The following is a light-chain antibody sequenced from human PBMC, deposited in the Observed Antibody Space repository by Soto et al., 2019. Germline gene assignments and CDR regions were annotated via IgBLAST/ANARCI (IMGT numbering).Light chain of an antibody. J-gene: IGLJ3*02. Sequence: QSALTQPASVSGSPGQSITISCTGTSSDVGGYNYVSWYQQHPGKAPKLMIYEVSNRPSGVSNRFSGSKSGNTASLTISGLQDEDEADYYCSSYTSSSPLVFGGGTKVTVL. CDR2: EVS. CDR1: SSDVGGYNY. CDR3: SSYTSSSPLV. V-gene: IGLV2-14*01.